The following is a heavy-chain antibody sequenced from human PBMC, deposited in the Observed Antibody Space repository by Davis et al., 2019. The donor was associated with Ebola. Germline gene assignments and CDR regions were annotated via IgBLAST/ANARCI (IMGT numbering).Heavy chain of an antibody. CDR3: LYGMDV. CDR2: IKQDGSEK. Sequence: PSETLSLTCTVSGGSISSGGYYWSWIRQHPGKGLEWVASIKQDGSEKYYVDSVKGRFTISRDNAKNSLYLQMNSLRAEDTAVYYCLYGMDVWGQGTTVTVSS. V-gene: IGHV3-7*01. CDR1: GGSISSGGYY. J-gene: IGHJ6*02.